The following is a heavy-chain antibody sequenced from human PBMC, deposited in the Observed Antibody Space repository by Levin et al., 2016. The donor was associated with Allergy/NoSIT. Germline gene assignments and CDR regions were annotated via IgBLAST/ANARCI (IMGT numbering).Heavy chain of an antibody. J-gene: IGHJ6*02. Sequence: ASVKVSCKASGYTFTSYGISWVRQAPGQGLEWMGWISAYNGNTNYAQKLQGRVTMTTDTSTSTAYMELRSLRSDDTAVYYCARDVVLRLTPNDYGMDVWGQGTTVTVSS. D-gene: IGHD3-3*01. CDR1: GYTFTSYG. CDR2: ISAYNGNT. CDR3: ARDVVLRLTPNDYGMDV. V-gene: IGHV1-18*01.